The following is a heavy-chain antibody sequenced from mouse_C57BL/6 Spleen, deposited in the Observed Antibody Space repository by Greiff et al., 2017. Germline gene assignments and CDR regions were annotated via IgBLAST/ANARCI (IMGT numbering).Heavy chain of an antibody. J-gene: IGHJ1*03. Sequence: QVQLKQSGPELVKPGASVKISGKASGNAFSSSWMNWVKQRPGTGLEWIGRIYPGDGETTYNGQFKGKATLTADKSSSPAYMPLSSLTSEDSAVYFCAISPYYGGYFDVWGTGTTVTVSS. CDR3: AISPYYGGYFDV. D-gene: IGHD1-2*01. CDR1: GNAFSSSW. CDR2: IYPGDGET. V-gene: IGHV1-82*01.